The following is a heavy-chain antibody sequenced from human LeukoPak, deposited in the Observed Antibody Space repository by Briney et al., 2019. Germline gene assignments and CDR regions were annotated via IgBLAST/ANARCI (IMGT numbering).Heavy chain of an antibody. CDR2: IRYDGSNK. CDR1: VFTFSSYG. J-gene: IGHJ4*02. D-gene: IGHD2-15*01. V-gene: IGHV3-30*02. Sequence: PGGSLRLSRAAPVFTFSSYGMHWVRPAPRKGLEWVAFIRYDGSNKYYEDSVKGRFTISRDNPKNTMYLQMNSLRAGDTAVYYCAKGGSYDFKSTFDYWGQGALVTVSS. CDR3: AKGGSYDFKSTFDY.